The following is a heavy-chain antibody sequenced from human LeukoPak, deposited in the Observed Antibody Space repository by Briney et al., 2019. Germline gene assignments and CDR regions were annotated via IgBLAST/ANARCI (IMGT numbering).Heavy chain of an antibody. CDR3: ARGGYRDAFDI. V-gene: IGHV3-30*03. J-gene: IGHJ3*02. CDR2: ISYDGSNK. CDR1: GFTFSSYG. D-gene: IGHD3-16*02. Sequence: GGSLRLSCAASGFTFSSYGMHWVRQAPGKGLEWVAVISYDGSNKYYADSVKGRFTISRDNSKNTLYLQMNSLRADDTAVYYCARGGYRDAFDIWGQGTMVTVSS.